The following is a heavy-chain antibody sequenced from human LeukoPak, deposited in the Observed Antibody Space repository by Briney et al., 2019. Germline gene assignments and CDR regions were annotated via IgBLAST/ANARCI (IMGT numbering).Heavy chain of an antibody. D-gene: IGHD6-6*01. J-gene: IGHJ6*02. CDR3: ASSPMAARPYYYYGMDV. V-gene: IGHV7-4-1*02. CDR1: GYTFTSYA. CDR2: INTNTGNP. Sequence: ASVKVSCKASGYTFTSYAMNWVRQAPGQGLEWMGWINTNTGNPTYAQGFTGRFVFSLDTSDSTAYLQISSLRAEDTAVYYCASSPMAARPYYYYGMDVWGQGTTVTVSS.